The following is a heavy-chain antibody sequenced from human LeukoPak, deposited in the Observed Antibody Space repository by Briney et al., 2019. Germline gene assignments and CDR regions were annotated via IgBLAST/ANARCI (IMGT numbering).Heavy chain of an antibody. CDR1: GGSISGYY. CDR2: INHSGST. D-gene: IGHD5-18*01. Sequence: SETLSLTCAVSGGSISGYYWSWIRQPPGKGLEWIGEINHSGSTNYNPSLKSRVTISVDTSKSQFSLKLNSVTAADTAVYYCQTGAPKEIQLWLRLRGVAFDIWGQGTMVTVSS. CDR3: QTGAPKEIQLWLRLRGVAFDI. V-gene: IGHV4-34*01. J-gene: IGHJ3*02.